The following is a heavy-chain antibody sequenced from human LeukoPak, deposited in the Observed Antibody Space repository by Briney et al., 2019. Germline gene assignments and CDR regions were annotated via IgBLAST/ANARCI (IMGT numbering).Heavy chain of an antibody. J-gene: IGHJ4*02. CDR1: GFTFSSYA. CDR2: ISGSGGST. V-gene: IGHV3-23*01. D-gene: IGHD5-18*01. Sequence: PGGSLRLSCAASGFTFSSYAMSWVRQAPGKGLEWVSAISGSGGSTYYADSVKGRFTISRDNSKNTLYLQMNSLRVEDTAVYYCAKDGPSYGYFEGLDYWGQGTLVTVSS. CDR3: AKDGPSYGYFEGLDY.